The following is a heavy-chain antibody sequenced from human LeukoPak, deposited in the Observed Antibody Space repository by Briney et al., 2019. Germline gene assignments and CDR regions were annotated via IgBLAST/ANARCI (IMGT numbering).Heavy chain of an antibody. Sequence: SETLSFNCTVTGGSISSSYLSLVRQPPWNGLYLIGYVHYSGSTKYNPSVKSRVTISVDTSKNQFSLKLSSVTAADTAVYYCARGRTGSYYAADYWGQGTLVTVSS. CDR1: GGSISSSY. J-gene: IGHJ4*02. D-gene: IGHD1-26*01. CDR3: ARGRTGSYYAADY. CDR2: VHYSGST. V-gene: IGHV4-59*01.